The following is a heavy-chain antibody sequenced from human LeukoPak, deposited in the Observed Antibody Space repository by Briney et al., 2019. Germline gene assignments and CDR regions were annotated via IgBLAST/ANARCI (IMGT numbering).Heavy chain of an antibody. CDR3: ALLGERVV. D-gene: IGHD3-3*01. J-gene: IGHJ3*01. CDR2: IYTSGST. V-gene: IGHV4-61*02. Sequence: SQTLSLTCTVSGGSISSGSYSWSWIRQPAGKGLEWIGRIYTSGSTNYNPSLKSRVTISVDTSKNQFSLKLSSVTAADTAVYYCALLGERVVWGQGTMVTVSS. CDR1: GGSISSGSYS.